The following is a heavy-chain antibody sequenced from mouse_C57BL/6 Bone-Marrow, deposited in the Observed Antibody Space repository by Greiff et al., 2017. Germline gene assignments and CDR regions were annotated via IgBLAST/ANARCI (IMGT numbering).Heavy chain of an antibody. CDR2: IYPSDSET. Sequence: QVQLKQSGAELVRPGSSVKLSCKASGYTFTSYWMDWVKQRPGQGLEWIGNIYPSDSETHYNQKFKDKATLTVDKSSSTAYMQLSSLTSEDSAVYYCASGSSSAWFAYWGQGTLVTVSA. D-gene: IGHD1-1*01. J-gene: IGHJ3*01. V-gene: IGHV1-61*01. CDR1: GYTFTSYW. CDR3: ASGSSSAWFAY.